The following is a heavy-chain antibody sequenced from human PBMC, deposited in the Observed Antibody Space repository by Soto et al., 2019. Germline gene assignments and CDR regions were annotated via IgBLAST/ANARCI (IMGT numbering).Heavy chain of an antibody. V-gene: IGHV4-31*03. CDR2: IFYSGST. CDR1: GGSITSGGYY. Sequence: SETLSLTCTVSGGSITSGGYYWSWIRQHPGKGLEWIGYIFYSGSTYYNPSLQSRLSISADTSKNQFSLKLNSVTAADTAVYFCARVRTIGYCSGYSCPMGWFAPWGQGTLVTVSS. J-gene: IGHJ5*02. CDR3: ARVRTIGYCSGYSCPMGWFAP. D-gene: IGHD2-15*01.